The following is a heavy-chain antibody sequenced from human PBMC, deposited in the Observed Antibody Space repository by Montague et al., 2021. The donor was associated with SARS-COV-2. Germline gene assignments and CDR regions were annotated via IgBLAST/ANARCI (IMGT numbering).Heavy chain of an antibody. Sequence: TLSLTCAVYGGSFSGYYWSWIRQPPGKGLEWIGEINHSGSTYYNPSLKSRVTISVDTSKNQFSLKLSSVTAADTAVYYCARVSVEMATMGVYYYYGMDVWGQGTTVTVSS. V-gene: IGHV4-34*09. J-gene: IGHJ6*02. CDR2: INHSGST. CDR1: GGSFSGYY. D-gene: IGHD5-24*01. CDR3: ARVSVEMATMGVYYYYGMDV.